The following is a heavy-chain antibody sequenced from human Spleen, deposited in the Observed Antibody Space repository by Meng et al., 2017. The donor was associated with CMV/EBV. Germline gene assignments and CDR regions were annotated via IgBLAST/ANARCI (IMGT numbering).Heavy chain of an antibody. D-gene: IGHD6-25*01. CDR2: IKQDGSEK. Sequence: GGSLRLSCAASGFTFSSDWMSWVRQAPGKGLEWVANIKQDGSEKYYVDSVKGRFTISRDNAKNSLFLQMNSLRAEDTAVYYCARERTAVYGMDVWGQGTTVTVSS. J-gene: IGHJ6*02. CDR1: GFTFSSDW. V-gene: IGHV3-7*01. CDR3: ARERTAVYGMDV.